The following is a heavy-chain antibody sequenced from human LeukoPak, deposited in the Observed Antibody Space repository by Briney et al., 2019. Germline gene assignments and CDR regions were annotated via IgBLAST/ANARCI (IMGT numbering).Heavy chain of an antibody. CDR2: IYYSGGT. D-gene: IGHD6-13*01. J-gene: IGHJ6*03. Sequence: PSETLSLTCTVSGGSISSHYWSWIRQPPRKGLEWIGYIYYSGGTNYNPSLKSRVTISVDTSKNQFSLKLSSVTAADTAVYYCARGLSAAGTVYMDVWGKGTTVTVSS. V-gene: IGHV4-59*11. CDR1: GGSISSHY. CDR3: ARGLSAAGTVYMDV.